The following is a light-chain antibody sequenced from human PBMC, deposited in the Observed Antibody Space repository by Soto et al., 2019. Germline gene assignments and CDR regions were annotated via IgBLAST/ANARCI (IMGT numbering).Light chain of an antibody. Sequence: DIQLTQSPSSLSASVGDRITITCRLSQSISTYLNWYQQKPGEAPTLLVYDSSTLQSGVPSRFSGSGFGAEFTLTVSSLQPEDFATYYCQQSYSNPTWTFGQGTKVDI. CDR3: QQSYSNPTWT. CDR2: DSS. J-gene: IGKJ1*01. CDR1: QSISTY. V-gene: IGKV1-39*01.